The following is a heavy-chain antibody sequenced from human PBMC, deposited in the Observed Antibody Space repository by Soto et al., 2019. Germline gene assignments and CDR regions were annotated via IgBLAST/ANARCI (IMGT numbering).Heavy chain of an antibody. J-gene: IGHJ4*02. CDR3: ARIPPYYYDSSGYYGLFDY. D-gene: IGHD3-22*01. CDR1: GYTFTSYA. Sequence: ASVKVSCKASGYTFTSYAMHWVRQAPGQRLEWMGWINAGNGNTKYSQKFQGRVTITADESTSTAYMELSSLRSEDTAVYYCARIPPYYYDSSGYYGLFDYWGQGTLVTVSS. V-gene: IGHV1-3*01. CDR2: INAGNGNT.